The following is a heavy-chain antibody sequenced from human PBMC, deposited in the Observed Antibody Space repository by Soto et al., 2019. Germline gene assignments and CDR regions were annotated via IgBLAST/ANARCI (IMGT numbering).Heavy chain of an antibody. Sequence: QMQLQESGPGLVKPSETLSLTCTVSNGSISTTSYNWGWIRQSPGKGLEWIGTIFYTGTTSYNPSIKRRVTITVDTSNNQFSLKLASVTAADTAVYYCARHGSFWGQGILVVVSS. V-gene: IGHV4-39*01. J-gene: IGHJ4*02. CDR3: ARHGSF. D-gene: IGHD3-16*02. CDR2: IFYTGTT. CDR1: NGSISTTSYN.